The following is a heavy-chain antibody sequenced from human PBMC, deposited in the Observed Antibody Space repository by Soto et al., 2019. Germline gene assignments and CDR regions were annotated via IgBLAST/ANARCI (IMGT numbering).Heavy chain of an antibody. CDR3: ARAPAPPKQEGVDF. CDR1: GYTFSDYY. D-gene: IGHD3-16*01. V-gene: IGHV1-2*02. J-gene: IGHJ4*01. CDR2: INPNSGGT. Sequence: ASVKVSFKASGYTFSDYYIHWVRQPPGQGLEWMGWINPNSGGTKYAPKFQGGVTMTRDTSITTAYMELSRLRSGAAAVYYCARAPAPPKQEGVDFWGQGTLVTVSS.